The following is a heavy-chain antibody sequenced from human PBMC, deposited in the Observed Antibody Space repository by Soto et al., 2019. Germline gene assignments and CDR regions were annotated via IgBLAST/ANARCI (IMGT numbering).Heavy chain of an antibody. J-gene: IGHJ4*02. D-gene: IGHD3-22*01. CDR3: ALYYYDSSGYYYFDY. CDR2: ISSSSSYI. V-gene: IGHV3-21*01. Sequence: GGSLRLSCAASGFTFSSYSMNWVRQAPGKGLEWVSSISSSSSYIYYADSVKGRFTISRDNAKNSLYLQMNSLRAEDTAVYYCALYYYDSSGYYYFDYWGQGTLVTVSS. CDR1: GFTFSSYS.